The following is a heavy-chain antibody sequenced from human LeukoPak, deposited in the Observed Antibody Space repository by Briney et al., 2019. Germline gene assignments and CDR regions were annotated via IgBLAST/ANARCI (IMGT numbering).Heavy chain of an antibody. J-gene: IGHJ4*02. V-gene: IGHV3-21*01. Sequence: GGSLRLSCAASGFTFSSYSMNWVRQAPGKGLEWVSSISSSSNIYYADSVKGRFTTSRDNANHSLYLQMDSLRAEDTAVYYCARDRTYGGSYTPDYWGQGTLVTVSS. CDR1: GFTFSSYS. CDR3: ARDRTYGGSYTPDY. CDR2: ISSSSNI. D-gene: IGHD1-26*01.